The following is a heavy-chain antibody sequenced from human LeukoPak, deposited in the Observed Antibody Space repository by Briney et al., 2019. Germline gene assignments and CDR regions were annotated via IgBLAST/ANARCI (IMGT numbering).Heavy chain of an antibody. V-gene: IGHV3-7*01. J-gene: IGHJ3*02. Sequence: PGGSLRLSCAASEFTFSEYWMSWVRQAPGKGLEWVANIKPDGSDKNYEDSVKGRFTISRDNARNSLYLQMNTLRAEDTAMYFCAREVWAAFDIWGQGTMVTVSS. CDR1: EFTFSEYW. CDR3: AREVWAAFDI. D-gene: IGHD7-27*01. CDR2: IKPDGSDK.